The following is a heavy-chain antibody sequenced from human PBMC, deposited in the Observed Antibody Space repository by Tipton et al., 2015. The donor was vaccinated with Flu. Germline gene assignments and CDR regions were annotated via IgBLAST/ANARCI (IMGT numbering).Heavy chain of an antibody. J-gene: IGHJ4*02. CDR3: ARDMPQGVVVIPPAKRFDF. CDR2: ISAYTDNR. D-gene: IGHD2-2*01. V-gene: IGHV1-18*01. Sequence: VQLVQSGAEVKKPGASVKVSCKTSGYNFNTYGISWVRQAPGQGLEWMGWISAYTDNRNYAQRFQGRVTMTTDTSTSTAFMELRSLSSDDTAVYYCARDMPQGVVVIPPAKRFDFWGQGTLVTVSS. CDR1: GYNFNTYG.